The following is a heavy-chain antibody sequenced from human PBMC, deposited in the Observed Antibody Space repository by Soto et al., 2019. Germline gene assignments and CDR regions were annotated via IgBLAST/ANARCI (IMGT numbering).Heavy chain of an antibody. J-gene: IGHJ4*02. Sequence: QLQLQESGPGLVKPSETLSLTCTVSGGSISSSSYYWGWIRQPPGKGLAWIGSIYYSGSTYYNPSLKSRVTISVDTSKNEFFLKLSSVTAADTAVYYCARHTPAISISDHWGQGTLVTVSS. CDR3: ARHTPAISISDH. V-gene: IGHV4-39*01. D-gene: IGHD2-15*01. CDR1: GGSISSSSYY. CDR2: IYYSGST.